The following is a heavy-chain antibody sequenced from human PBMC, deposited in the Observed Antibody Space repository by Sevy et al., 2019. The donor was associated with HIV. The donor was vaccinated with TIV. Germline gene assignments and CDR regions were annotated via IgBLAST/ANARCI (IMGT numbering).Heavy chain of an antibody. CDR1: GFTFDDYA. Sequence: GGSLRLSCAASGFTFDDYAMHWVRQAPGKGLEWVSGVSWNSASIGYAGSVRGRSTISRDNAKNSLTLQMNSLTSEDTAFYYCTKDLGATLVPGYCYDRTRWPRDGFDIWGHGTMVTVSS. J-gene: IGHJ3*02. V-gene: IGHV3-9*01. D-gene: IGHD2-2*03. CDR2: VSWNSASI. CDR3: TKDLGATLVPGYCYDRTRWPRDGFDI.